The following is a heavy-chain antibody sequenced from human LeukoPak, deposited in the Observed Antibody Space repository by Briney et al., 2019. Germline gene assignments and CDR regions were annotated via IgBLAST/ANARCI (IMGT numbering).Heavy chain of an antibody. V-gene: IGHV4-34*01. CDR1: GGSFSGYY. CDR3: ARDLADTVRGVIRLYYFDY. D-gene: IGHD3-10*01. Sequence: PSETLSLTCAVYGGSFSGYYWSWIRQPPGKGLEWIGEINHSGSTNYNPSLKSRVTISVDTSKNRFSLKLSSVTAADTAVYYCARDLADTVRGVIRLYYFDYWGQGTLVTVSS. J-gene: IGHJ4*02. CDR2: INHSGST.